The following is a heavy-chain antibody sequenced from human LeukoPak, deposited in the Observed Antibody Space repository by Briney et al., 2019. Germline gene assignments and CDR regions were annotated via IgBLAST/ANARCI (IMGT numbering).Heavy chain of an antibody. J-gene: IGHJ5*02. V-gene: IGHV4-38-2*02. CDR1: GYSISSGYY. Sequence: SETLSLTCAVSGYSISSGYYWGWIRQPPGKGLEWIGSIYHSGSTYYNPSLKSRVTISVDTSKNQFSLKLSSVTAADTAVYYCARDLGVYGSGTFAPWGQGTLVTVSS. CDR3: ARDLGVYGSGTFAP. CDR2: IYHSGST. D-gene: IGHD3-10*01.